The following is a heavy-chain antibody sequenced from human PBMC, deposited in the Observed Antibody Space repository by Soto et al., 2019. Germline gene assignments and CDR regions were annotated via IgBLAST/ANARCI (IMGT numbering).Heavy chain of an antibody. D-gene: IGHD3-10*01. CDR3: ARVKGSYAIDY. V-gene: IGHV3-11*01. CDR2: ISNSGSTK. Sequence: GGSLRLSCAASGFSFSDYYMSWIRQAPGKGQEWVSYISNSGSTKHYADSVKGRFTISRDNAKNSLYLQMNSLRAEDTAVYSCARVKGSYAIDYWGQGTLVTVSS. J-gene: IGHJ4*02. CDR1: GFSFSDYY.